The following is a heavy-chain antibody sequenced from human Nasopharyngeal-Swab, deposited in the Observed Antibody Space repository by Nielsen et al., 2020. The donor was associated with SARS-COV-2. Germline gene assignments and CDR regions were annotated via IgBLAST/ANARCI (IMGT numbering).Heavy chain of an antibody. V-gene: IGHV3-21*01. CDR2: ISSSSRYI. D-gene: IGHD3-3*01. CDR1: GFTFNTYN. Sequence: GESLKISCAASGFTFNTYNMNWVRQAPGRGLEWVSSISSSSRYIYYADSLKGRFTISRDNAKNSLYLQMNSLRAEDTAVYYCARDFGLNYDTYAMDVWGQGTTVIVSS. CDR3: ARDFGLNYDTYAMDV. J-gene: IGHJ6*02.